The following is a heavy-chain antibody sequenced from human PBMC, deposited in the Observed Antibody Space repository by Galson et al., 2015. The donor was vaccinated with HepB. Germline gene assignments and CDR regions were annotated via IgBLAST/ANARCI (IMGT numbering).Heavy chain of an antibody. CDR3: ARHLGVVTLDY. V-gene: IGHV4-39*01. J-gene: IGHJ4*02. D-gene: IGHD2-21*02. CDR2: IYYSGST. Sequence: SETLSLTCTVSGGSISSRSYYWGWIRQPPGKGLEWIGSIYYSGSTYYNPSLKSRVTISVDTSKNQFSLKLSSVTAADTAVYYCARHLGVVTLDYWGQGTLVTVSS. CDR1: GGSISSRSYY.